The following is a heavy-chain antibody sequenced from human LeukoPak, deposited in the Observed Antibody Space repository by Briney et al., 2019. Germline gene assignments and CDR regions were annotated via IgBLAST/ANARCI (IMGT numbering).Heavy chain of an antibody. V-gene: IGHV3-23*01. CDR1: GFTFSSYA. J-gene: IGHJ4*02. CDR2: ISGSGGST. D-gene: IGHD6-19*01. CDR3: ARDLGYSSGGVPFDY. Sequence: PGGSLRLSCAASGFTFSSYAMSWVRQAPGKGLEWVSAISGSGGSTYYADSVKGRFTISRDNSKNTLYLQMNSLRAEDTAVYYCARDLGYSSGGVPFDYWGQGTLVTVSS.